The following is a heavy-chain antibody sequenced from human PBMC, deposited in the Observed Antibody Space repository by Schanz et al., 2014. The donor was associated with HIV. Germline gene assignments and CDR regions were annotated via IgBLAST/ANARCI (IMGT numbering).Heavy chain of an antibody. Sequence: VQLLESGGGLEQPGGSLXXXXXASGVNLKNEESTWVRQAPGKGLEWVAVISYDGRNKYFGHSVKGRFTISRDNSKNTLYLQVKSLRAEDTAVYYCAKDRNYYDNRYIGKGNYYYXXXVFAWGQGTTVTVSS. D-gene: IGHD3-22*01. CDR3: AKDRNYYDNRYIGKGNYYYXXXVFA. CDR2: ISYDGRNK. J-gene: IGHJ6*02. CDR1: GVNLKNEE. V-gene: IGHV3-30*18.